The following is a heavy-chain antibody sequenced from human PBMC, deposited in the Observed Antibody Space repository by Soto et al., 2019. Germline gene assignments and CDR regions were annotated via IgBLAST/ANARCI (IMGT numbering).Heavy chain of an antibody. CDR3: APGGGDYWFFDP. V-gene: IGHV3-23*01. Sequence: EVQLLQSGGGLVQPGGSLRLSCAASGFNLNTFAMSWVRQTPGQGLEWVSTISASGTRTYYADSVKGRFTVSRDNSKNTLYLQMNSLTDEDTALYYCAPGGGDYWFFDPWGQGTLVTVSS. J-gene: IGHJ5*02. CDR1: GFNLNTFA. D-gene: IGHD2-21*02. CDR2: ISASGTRT.